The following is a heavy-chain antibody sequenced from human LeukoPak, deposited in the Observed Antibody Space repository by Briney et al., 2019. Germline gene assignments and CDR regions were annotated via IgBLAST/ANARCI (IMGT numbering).Heavy chain of an antibody. CDR2: IYSGGST. Sequence: PGGSLRLSCAASGFTVSSNYMSWVRQAPGKGLEWVPVIYSGGSTYYADSVKGRFTISRDNSKNTLYLQMNSLRAEDTAVYYCAREDILTGFDYWGQGTLVTVSS. D-gene: IGHD3-9*01. CDR3: AREDILTGFDY. J-gene: IGHJ4*02. V-gene: IGHV3-53*01. CDR1: GFTVSSNY.